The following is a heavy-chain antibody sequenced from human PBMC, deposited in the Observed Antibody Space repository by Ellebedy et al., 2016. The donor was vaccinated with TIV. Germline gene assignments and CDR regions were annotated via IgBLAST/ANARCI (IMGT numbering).Heavy chain of an antibody. CDR1: GFTLSSYW. CDR3: VRAVPNWFDP. V-gene: IGHV3-7*01. J-gene: IGHJ5*02. CDR2: LKEDGREK. Sequence: GESLKISCAASGFTLSSYWMSWVRQAPGQGLEWVANLKEDGREKNYVDSVKGRFTISRDNAKNSLYLQMNSLRADDTAVYYCVRAVPNWFDPWGQGTLVTVYS.